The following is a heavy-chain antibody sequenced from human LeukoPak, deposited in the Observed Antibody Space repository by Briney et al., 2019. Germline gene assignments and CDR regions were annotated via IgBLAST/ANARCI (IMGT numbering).Heavy chain of an antibody. CDR1: GGSFSGYY. CDR2: INHSGST. V-gene: IGHV4-34*01. Sequence: SETLSLTCAVYGGSFSGYYWSWIRQPPGKGLDWIGEINHSGSTNYNPSLKSRVTISVDTSKNQFSLKLSSVTAADTAVYYCARGRSTDYGDYPGNWFDPWGQGTLVTVSS. D-gene: IGHD4-17*01. CDR3: ARGRSTDYGDYPGNWFDP. J-gene: IGHJ5*02.